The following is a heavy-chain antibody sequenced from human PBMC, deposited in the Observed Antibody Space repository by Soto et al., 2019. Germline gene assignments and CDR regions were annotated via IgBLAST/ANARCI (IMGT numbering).Heavy chain of an antibody. CDR2: IKEDGSEI. V-gene: IGHV3-7*01. CDR3: ARVDFWSGFWGLDY. Sequence: EAHIVESGGGLVQPGGSLRLSCSAYGFAFSSHWMTWGRQAPGKGLEWVANIKEDGSEIFYADSMKDRFTASRDNARNSLSLDLGGLGAEDTALYDCARVDFWSGFWGLDYWGQGTLVTVSS. J-gene: IGHJ4*02. CDR1: GFAFSSHW. D-gene: IGHD3-3*01.